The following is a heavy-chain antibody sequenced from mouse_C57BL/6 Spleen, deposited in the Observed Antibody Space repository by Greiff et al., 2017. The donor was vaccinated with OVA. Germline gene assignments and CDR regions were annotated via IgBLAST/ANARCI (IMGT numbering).Heavy chain of an antibody. D-gene: IGHD4-1*01. J-gene: IGHJ2*01. CDR1: GYTFTDYY. Sequence: EVQLQQSGPELVKPGASVKISCKASGYTFTDYYMNWVKQSHGQSLEWIGDINPNNGGTSYNQKFKGKATLTVDTSSSTAYMALRSLTSEDSAVYYCARSGTHYFDYWGQGTTLTVSS. CDR3: ARSGTHYFDY. CDR2: INPNNGGT. V-gene: IGHV1-26*01.